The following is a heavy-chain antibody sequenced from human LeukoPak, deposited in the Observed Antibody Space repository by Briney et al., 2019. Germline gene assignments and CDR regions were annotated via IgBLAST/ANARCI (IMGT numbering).Heavy chain of an antibody. J-gene: IGHJ4*02. CDR3: ARGGWSLDD. Sequence: SGTLSLTCIVSGGSITGYYWSWIRQPPGKGLEWIGYTHSNGDTNYNPSLKSRVTTSVDTSQSQFSLRLNSVTAADAAMYHCARGGWSLDDWGQGSLVAVSS. CDR1: GGSITGYY. V-gene: IGHV4-59*01. D-gene: IGHD6-19*01. CDR2: THSNGDT.